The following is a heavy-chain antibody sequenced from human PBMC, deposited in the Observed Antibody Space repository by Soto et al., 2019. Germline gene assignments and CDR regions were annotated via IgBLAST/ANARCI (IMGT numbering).Heavy chain of an antibody. J-gene: IGHJ6*02. V-gene: IGHV3-23*01. CDR2: ISGSGGST. CDR3: ARVQNYDSLTGSSHSIDV. CDR1: GFTFSSYA. D-gene: IGHD3-9*01. Sequence: TVGSLRLSCAASGFTFSSYAMSWFRQAPGKGLEWVSAISGSGGSTYYADSVKGRFTISRDNSKNTLYLQLTSLRSDDTATYYCARVQNYDSLTGSSHSIDVWGQGTTVPVSS.